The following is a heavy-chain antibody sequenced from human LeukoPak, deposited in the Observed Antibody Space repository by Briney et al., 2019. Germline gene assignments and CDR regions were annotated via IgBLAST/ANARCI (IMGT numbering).Heavy chain of an antibody. Sequence: PGGSLRLSCAASGFTFSSYAMSWVRQAPGKGLEWVSAISGSGDSTYYADSVKGRFTISRDNSKNTLYLQMNSLRAEDTAVYYCAKSYGGYHLYYYYYYGMDVWGKGTTVTASS. CDR2: ISGSGDST. J-gene: IGHJ6*04. V-gene: IGHV3-23*01. CDR3: AKSYGGYHLYYYYYYGMDV. CDR1: GFTFSSYA. D-gene: IGHD5-12*01.